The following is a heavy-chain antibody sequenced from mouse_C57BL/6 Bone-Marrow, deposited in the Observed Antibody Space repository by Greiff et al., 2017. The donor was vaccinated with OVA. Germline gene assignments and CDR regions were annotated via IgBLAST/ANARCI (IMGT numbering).Heavy chain of an antibody. CDR2: INPSSGYT. Sequence: QVQLQQSGAELAKPGASVTLSCKASGYTFTSYGMHWVKQRPGQGLEWIGYINPSSGYTKYNQTFKDKAILTADKSSSPAYMQLSSLTYEDSAVYYWARKRYYGSSYHWGQGTTLTVSS. D-gene: IGHD1-1*01. CDR3: ARKRYYGSSYH. V-gene: IGHV1-7*01. CDR1: GYTFTSYG. J-gene: IGHJ2*01.